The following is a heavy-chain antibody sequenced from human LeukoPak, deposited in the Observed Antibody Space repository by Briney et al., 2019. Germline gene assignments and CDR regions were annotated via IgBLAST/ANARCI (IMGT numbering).Heavy chain of an antibody. D-gene: IGHD6-13*01. V-gene: IGHV4-4*07. CDR2: IYTSGST. J-gene: IGHJ3*02. Sequence: SETLSLTCTVSGGSISSYYWSWIRQPPGKGLEWIGRIYTSGSTNYNPSLKSRVTMSVDTSKNQFSLKLSSVTAADTAVYYCAREYSSSWYENAFDIWGQGTMVTVSS. CDR3: AREYSSSWYENAFDI. CDR1: GGSISSYY.